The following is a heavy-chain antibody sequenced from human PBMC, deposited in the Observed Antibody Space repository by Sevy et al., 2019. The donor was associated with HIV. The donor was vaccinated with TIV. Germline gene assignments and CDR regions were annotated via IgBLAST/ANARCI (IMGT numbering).Heavy chain of an antibody. CDR3: AKDLGIAAAGRSPGKTSYGVFDY. D-gene: IGHD6-13*01. Sequence: GGSLRLSCAASGFTFSSYGMHWARQAPGKGLEWVAVISYDGSNKYYADSVKGRFTISRDNSKNTLYLQMNSLRAEDTAVYYCAKDLGIAAAGRSPGKTSYGVFDYWGQGTLVTVSS. CDR2: ISYDGSNK. V-gene: IGHV3-30*18. J-gene: IGHJ4*02. CDR1: GFTFSSYG.